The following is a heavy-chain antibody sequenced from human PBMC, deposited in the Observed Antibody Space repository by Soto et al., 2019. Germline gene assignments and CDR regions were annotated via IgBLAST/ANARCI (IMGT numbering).Heavy chain of an antibody. CDR2: ISSSSSTI. CDR1: GFTFSSYS. D-gene: IGHD2-2*03. V-gene: IGHV3-48*01. CDR3: ARGVGIVVVPAAPLEYYYMDV. Sequence: GGSLRLSCAASGFTFSSYSMNWVRQAPGKGLEWVSYISSSSSTIYYADSVKGRFTISRDNANNSLYLQMNSLRADDTAVYYCARGVGIVVVPAAPLEYYYMDVWGKGTTVTVSS. J-gene: IGHJ6*03.